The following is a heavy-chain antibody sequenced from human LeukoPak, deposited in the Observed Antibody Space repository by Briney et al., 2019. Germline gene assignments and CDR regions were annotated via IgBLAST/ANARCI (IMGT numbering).Heavy chain of an antibody. D-gene: IGHD2-15*01. CDR3: ARGRVAYSAYYFDY. V-gene: IGHV4-59*01. CDR2: IYYTGNT. Sequence: PSETLSLTCTVSGDSITNYFWSWIRQPPGKGLEWIGYIYYTGNTNYKPSLKSRVTMSVDTSTNQFSLRLRSVTAADTAVYYCARGRVAYSAYYFDYWGRGNLVTVSS. CDR1: GDSITNYF. J-gene: IGHJ4*02.